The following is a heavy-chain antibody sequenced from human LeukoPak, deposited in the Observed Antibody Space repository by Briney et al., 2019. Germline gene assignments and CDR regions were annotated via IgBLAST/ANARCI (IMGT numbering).Heavy chain of an antibody. CDR2: IYTSGST. V-gene: IGHV4-61*02. Sequence: SSETLSLTCTVSGGSISSGSYYWSWIRQPAGKGLEWIGRIYTSGSTNYNPSLKSRVTISVDTSKNQFSLKLSSVTAADTAVYYCARERGDIVVVPAAIHFDYWGQGTLVTVSS. J-gene: IGHJ4*02. CDR1: GGSISSGSYY. D-gene: IGHD2-2*02. CDR3: ARERGDIVVVPAAIHFDY.